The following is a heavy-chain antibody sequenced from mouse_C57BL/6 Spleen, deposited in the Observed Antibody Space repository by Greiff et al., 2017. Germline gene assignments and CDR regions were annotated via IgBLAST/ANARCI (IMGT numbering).Heavy chain of an antibody. Sequence: EVKLVEPGGGLVKPGGSLKLSCAASGFTFSSYTMSWVRQTPEQRLAWVATISGGGGNTYYPDSVKGRVTISRDNAKNTLYLQMSSLRSEDTAVYYCARQGSSGNGEFADWGQGTLGTVAA. CDR2: ISGGGGNT. CDR3: ARQGSSGNGEFAD. V-gene: IGHV5-9*04. CDR1: GFTFSSYT. J-gene: IGHJ3*01. D-gene: IGHD3-2*02.